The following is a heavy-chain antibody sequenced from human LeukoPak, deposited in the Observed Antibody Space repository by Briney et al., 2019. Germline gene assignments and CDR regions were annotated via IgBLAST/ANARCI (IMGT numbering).Heavy chain of an antibody. J-gene: IGHJ4*02. D-gene: IGHD5-24*01. CDR2: IYYSGST. Sequence: PSETLSLTCTVSGGSISSYYWSWVRPPPGKGLEWIGYIYYSGSTNYNPSLKSRVTISVDTSKNQYSLKLSSVTAADTAVYYCARADRRDGYTKRGYYFDYWGQGTLVTVSS. CDR1: GGSISSYY. V-gene: IGHV4-59*01. CDR3: ARADRRDGYTKRGYYFDY.